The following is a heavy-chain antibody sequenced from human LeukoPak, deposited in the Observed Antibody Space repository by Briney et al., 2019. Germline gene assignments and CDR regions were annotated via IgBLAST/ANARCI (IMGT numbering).Heavy chain of an antibody. D-gene: IGHD4-17*01. CDR2: IYYNGST. V-gene: IGHV4-30-4*08. J-gene: IGHJ3*02. Sequence: SQTLSLTCTVSGGSISSGDYYWSWIRQPPGKGLEWIGYIYYNGSTHYNPSLQSPVTLSVDTSNNHFSLKLSSVTAADTAVYYCARDLRYGDYAFDIWGQGTMVTVSS. CDR3: ARDLRYGDYAFDI. CDR1: GGSISSGDYY.